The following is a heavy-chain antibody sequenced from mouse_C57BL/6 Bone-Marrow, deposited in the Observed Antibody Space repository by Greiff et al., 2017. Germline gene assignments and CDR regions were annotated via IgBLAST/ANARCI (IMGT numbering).Heavy chain of an antibody. Sequence: QVQLQQSGAELARPGASVKLSCKASGYTFTSYGISWVKQRTGQGLEWIGEIYPRSGNTYYNEKFKGKATLTADKSSSTAYMELRSLTSEDSAVYYCARRTGRVFAYWGQGTLVTVSA. CDR3: ARRTGRVFAY. D-gene: IGHD4-1*01. CDR1: GYTFTSYG. CDR2: IYPRSGNT. V-gene: IGHV1-81*01. J-gene: IGHJ3*01.